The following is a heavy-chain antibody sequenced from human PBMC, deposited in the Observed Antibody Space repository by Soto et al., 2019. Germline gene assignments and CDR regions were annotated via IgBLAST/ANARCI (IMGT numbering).Heavy chain of an antibody. D-gene: IGHD6-19*01. CDR2: ISASRSTI. CDR3: ARAASGWDY. J-gene: IGHJ4*02. Sequence: EVQLVESGGGLVQPGGSLKLSCAASGFTFNNYGMSWVRQAPGKGLEWVSYISASRSTIYYADSVKGRFTISRDIAKNSLCLRMNSLRVDDTAVYYCARAASGWDYWGQGTLVTVSS. CDR1: GFTFNNYG. V-gene: IGHV3-48*01.